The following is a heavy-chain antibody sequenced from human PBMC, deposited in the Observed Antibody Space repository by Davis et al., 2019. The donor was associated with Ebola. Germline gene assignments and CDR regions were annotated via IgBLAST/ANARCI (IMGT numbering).Heavy chain of an antibody. CDR3: AVSQDIVVVPAAIRPGGYYGMDV. V-gene: IGHV3-21*01. Sequence: GESLKISCAASGFTFSSYSMNWVRQAPGKGLEWVSSISSSSSYIYYADSVKGRFTISRDNAKNSLYLQMNSLRAEDTAVYYCAVSQDIVVVPAAIRPGGYYGMDVWGQGTTVTVSS. D-gene: IGHD2-2*02. CDR1: GFTFSSYS. J-gene: IGHJ6*02. CDR2: ISSSSSYI.